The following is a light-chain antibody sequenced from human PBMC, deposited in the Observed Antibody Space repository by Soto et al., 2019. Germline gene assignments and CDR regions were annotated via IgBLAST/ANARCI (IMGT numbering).Light chain of an antibody. Sequence: DIQMTQSPPSLSAYVGYTVTISCRASQGMGHYLAWYQQRPGRRPNLLIFDASALEPGAPSRFRGSGSGTDFTLTISSLQPEDAGTYYCQNYNSAPWTCGQGTKVEIK. V-gene: IGKV1-27*01. CDR3: QNYNSAPWT. CDR2: DAS. CDR1: QGMGHY. J-gene: IGKJ1*01.